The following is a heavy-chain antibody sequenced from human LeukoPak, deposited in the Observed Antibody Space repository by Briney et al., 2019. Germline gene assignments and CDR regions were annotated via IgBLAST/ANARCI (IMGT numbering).Heavy chain of an antibody. V-gene: IGHV3-74*01. Sequence: GGSLRLSCAASGFTFSSYWMPWVRQAPGKGLVWVSRINSDGSSTSYADSVKGRFTISRDNSKNTLYLQMNSLRAEDTAVYYCAKGARKATDHYDSSGYPYYFDYWGQGTLVTVSS. CDR1: GFTFSSYW. J-gene: IGHJ4*02. D-gene: IGHD3-22*01. CDR3: AKGARKATDHYDSSGYPYYFDY. CDR2: INSDGSST.